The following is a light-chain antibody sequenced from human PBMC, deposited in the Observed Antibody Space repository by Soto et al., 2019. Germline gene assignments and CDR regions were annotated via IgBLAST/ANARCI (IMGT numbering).Light chain of an antibody. CDR1: SSNIGSNY. J-gene: IGLJ1*01. CDR2: RNN. CDR3: AAWHDSPARV. Sequence: QSALTQPPSASGTPGQRVTLSCSGSSSNIGSNYVYWYQQLPGTAPKLLIYRNNQRPSGVPDRFSGSKSGTSASLAISGLRSDDEPDYYCAAWHDSPARVFGTGTRSPS. V-gene: IGLV1-47*01.